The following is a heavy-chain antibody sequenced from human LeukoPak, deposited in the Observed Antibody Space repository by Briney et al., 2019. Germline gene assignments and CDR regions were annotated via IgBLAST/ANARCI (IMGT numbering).Heavy chain of an antibody. Sequence: GASVKVSCKASGYTFTGYYMHWVRQAPGQGLEWMGRINPNSGGTNYAQKFQGRVTMTRDTSISTAYMELSRLRSDDTAVYYCAREAAAAGYYYYYMDAWGKGTTVTVSS. V-gene: IGHV1-2*06. D-gene: IGHD6-13*01. J-gene: IGHJ6*03. CDR3: AREAAAAGYYYYYMDA. CDR1: GYTFTGYY. CDR2: INPNSGGT.